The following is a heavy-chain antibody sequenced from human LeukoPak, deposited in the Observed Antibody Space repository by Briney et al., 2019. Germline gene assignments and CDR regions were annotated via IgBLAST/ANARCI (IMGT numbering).Heavy chain of an antibody. V-gene: IGHV3-33*01. D-gene: IGHD6-19*01. CDR3: GAPGYRSGWERGIDP. Sequence: PGGSLRLSCAASGFTFSSYGMHWVRQAPGKGLEWVAVIWYDGSNKYYADSVKGRFTISRDNSKNTLYLQMNSLRAEDTAVYYRGAPGYRSGWERGIDPRGQGTLV. CDR2: IWYDGSNK. J-gene: IGHJ5*02. CDR1: GFTFSSYG.